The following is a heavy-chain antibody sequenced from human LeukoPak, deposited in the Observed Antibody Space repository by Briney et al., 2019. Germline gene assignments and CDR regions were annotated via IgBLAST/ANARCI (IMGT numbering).Heavy chain of an antibody. CDR3: ASLSSYYYYYMDV. J-gene: IGHJ6*03. V-gene: IGHV4-34*01. CDR2: INHSGST. Sequence: SETLSLTCAVYGGSFSGYYWSWIRQPPGKGLEWVGEINHSGSTNYNPSLKSRVTISVDTSKNQFSLKLSSVTAADTAVYYCASLSSYYYYYMDVWGKGTTVTISS. D-gene: IGHD6-6*01. CDR1: GGSFSGYY.